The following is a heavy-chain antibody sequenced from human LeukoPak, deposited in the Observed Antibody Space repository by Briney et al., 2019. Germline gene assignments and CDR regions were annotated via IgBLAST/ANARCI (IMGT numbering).Heavy chain of an antibody. Sequence: ASVKVSCKASGYTFTGYYMHWVRQAPRQGLEWMGRINPNSGGTNYAQKFQGRVTMTRGTSISTAYMELSRLRSDDTAVYYCAREAVRGGTLDYWGQGTLVTVSS. CDR1: GYTFTGYY. CDR2: INPNSGGT. J-gene: IGHJ4*02. CDR3: AREAVRGGTLDY. V-gene: IGHV1-2*06. D-gene: IGHD3-10*01.